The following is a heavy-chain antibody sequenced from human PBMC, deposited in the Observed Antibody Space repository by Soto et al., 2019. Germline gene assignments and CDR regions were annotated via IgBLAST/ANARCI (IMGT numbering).Heavy chain of an antibody. Sequence: PSETLSLTCRGSGFAISRGYYWSWVRQPPGKGLEWIGSIYPSVSPYHTPSLATRLGLSIDASKNQFTLNLTSVTAADTALYFCAREKVGTTFFDTWGQGIQVAVSS. J-gene: IGHJ4*02. V-gene: IGHV4-38-2*02. D-gene: IGHD2-21*02. CDR3: AREKVGTTFFDT. CDR2: IYPSVSP. CDR1: GFAISRGYY.